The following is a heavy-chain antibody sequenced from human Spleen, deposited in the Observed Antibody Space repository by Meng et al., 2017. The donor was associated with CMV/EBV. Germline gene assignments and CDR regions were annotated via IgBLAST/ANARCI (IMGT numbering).Heavy chain of an antibody. CDR1: GFTFSSYE. V-gene: IGHV3-48*03. CDR2: ISSSGSTI. J-gene: IGHJ3*02. CDR3: ARRHYDILTGLGAFDI. D-gene: IGHD3-9*01. Sequence: GESLKISCAASGFTFSSYEMNWVRQAPGKGLEWVSYISSSGSTIYYADSVKGRFTISRDNAKNSLYLQMNSLRAEDTAVYYCARRHYDILTGLGAFDIWGQGTMVTVSS.